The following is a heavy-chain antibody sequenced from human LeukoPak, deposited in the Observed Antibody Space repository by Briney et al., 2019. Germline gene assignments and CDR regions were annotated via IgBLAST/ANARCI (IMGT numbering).Heavy chain of an antibody. D-gene: IGHD2-8*01. CDR1: GFTFSTYW. Sequence: GGSLRLSCAASGFTFSTYWMQWVRQAPGKGLVWVSRINNDGSGTTYADSVKGRFTISRDNPKNTVFLQMNSLRAEDTAVYYCARDADGPSSLIDYWGQGALVTVSS. V-gene: IGHV3-74*01. CDR2: INNDGSGT. CDR3: ARDADGPSSLIDY. J-gene: IGHJ4*02.